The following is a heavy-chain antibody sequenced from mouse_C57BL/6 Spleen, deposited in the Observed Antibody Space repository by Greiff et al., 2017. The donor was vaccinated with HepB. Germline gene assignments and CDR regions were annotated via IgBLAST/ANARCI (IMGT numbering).Heavy chain of an antibody. V-gene: IGHV14-1*01. D-gene: IGHD1-1*01. CDR3: TTGYYYGSSYHYYAMDY. Sequence: VQLQQSGAELVRPGASVKLSCTASGFNIKDYYMHWVKQRPEQGLEWIGRIDPEDGDTEYAPKFQGKATMTADTSSNTSYLQLSSLTSEDTAVYYCTTGYYYGSSYHYYAMDYWGQGTSVTVSS. CDR2: IDPEDGDT. J-gene: IGHJ4*01. CDR1: GFNIKDYY.